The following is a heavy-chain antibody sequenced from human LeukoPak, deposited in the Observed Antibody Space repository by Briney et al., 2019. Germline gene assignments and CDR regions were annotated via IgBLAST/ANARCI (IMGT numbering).Heavy chain of an antibody. CDR2: INHSGST. V-gene: IGHV4-34*01. CDR1: GGSFSGYY. Sequence: SETLSLTCTVYGGSFSGYYWSWIRQPPGKGLEWIGEINHSGSTNYNPSLKSRVTISVDTSKNQFSLELNSVTAADTAVYYCARRVDIVASNWFDPWGQGTLVTVSS. CDR3: ARRVDIVASNWFDP. J-gene: IGHJ5*02. D-gene: IGHD5-12*01.